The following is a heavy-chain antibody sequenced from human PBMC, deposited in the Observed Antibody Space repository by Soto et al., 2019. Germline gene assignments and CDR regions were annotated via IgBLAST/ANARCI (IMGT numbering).Heavy chain of an antibody. V-gene: IGHV3-30*18. J-gene: IGHJ6*02. CDR1: GFTFSRNG. Sequence: QVQLVESGGGVVQPGRSLRLSCEASGFTFSRNGMHWVRQAPGNGLEWVAIISYDGSNKYYGDSVKGRFTISRDNSKNTVYLQMNSLRPEDTALYYCAKDRWETLHYYGVDVWGQGTTVTVSS. CDR2: ISYDGSNK. D-gene: IGHD1-26*01. CDR3: AKDRWETLHYYGVDV.